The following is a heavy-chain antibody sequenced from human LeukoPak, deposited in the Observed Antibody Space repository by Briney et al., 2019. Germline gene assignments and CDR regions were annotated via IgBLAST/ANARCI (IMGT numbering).Heavy chain of an antibody. CDR3: ARSTGWLQEFDY. D-gene: IGHD5-24*01. J-gene: IGHJ4*02. V-gene: IGHV4-39*01. CDR1: GGSISSSSYY. CDR2: IYYSGST. Sequence: SETLSLTCTVSGGSISSSSYYWGWLRQPPGKGLEWIGNIYYSGSTYYNPSLKSRVTISVDTSKNQFSLKLSSVTAADTAVYYCARSTGWLQEFDYWGQGTLVTVSS.